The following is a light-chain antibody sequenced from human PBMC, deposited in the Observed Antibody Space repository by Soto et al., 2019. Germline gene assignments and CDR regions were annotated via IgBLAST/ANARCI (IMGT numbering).Light chain of an antibody. CDR3: CSYAGTYIGYV. Sequence: QSVLTQPRSVSGSPGQSVTISCTGTSSDVGGYNYVSWYQQYPGKAPKLMIYDVTKRPSGVPDRFSGSKSGNTASLRISGLQAEDEADYYCCSYAGTYIGYVFGSGTKVTV. CDR2: DVT. J-gene: IGLJ1*01. CDR1: SSDVGGYNY. V-gene: IGLV2-11*01.